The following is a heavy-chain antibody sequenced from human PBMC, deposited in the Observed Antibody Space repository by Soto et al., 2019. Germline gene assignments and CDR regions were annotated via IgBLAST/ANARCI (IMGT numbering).Heavy chain of an antibody. Sequence: GGSLRLSCAASGFTFSSYAMSWVRQAPGKGLEWVSAISGSGGSTYYADSVKGRFTISRDNSKNTLYLQMNSLRAEDTAVYYCAKRDSSGGRYYYYGMDVWGQGTTVTVSS. D-gene: IGHD3-22*01. V-gene: IGHV3-23*01. CDR2: ISGSGGST. CDR3: AKRDSSGGRYYYYGMDV. J-gene: IGHJ6*02. CDR1: GFTFSSYA.